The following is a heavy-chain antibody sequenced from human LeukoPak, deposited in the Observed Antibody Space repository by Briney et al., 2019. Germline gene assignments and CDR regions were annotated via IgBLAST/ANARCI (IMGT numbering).Heavy chain of an antibody. J-gene: IGHJ4*02. CDR1: GFTFSSYA. Sequence: TGGSLRLSCAASGFTFSSYAMSWVRQAPGKGLEWVSGISGSGGTTYFAASVKGRFSVSRDNSKNTLYMQRNSLRAEDTAVYYCAKNEGFSGTYPFDNWGQGTLVTVSS. V-gene: IGHV3-23*01. D-gene: IGHD1-26*01. CDR3: AKNEGFSGTYPFDN. CDR2: ISGSGGTT.